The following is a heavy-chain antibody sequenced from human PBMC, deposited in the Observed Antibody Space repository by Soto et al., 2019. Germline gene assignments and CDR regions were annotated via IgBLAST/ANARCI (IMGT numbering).Heavy chain of an antibody. Sequence: SGFTFSNAWMSWVRQAPAQWPQWVCRIKSKTDGGTTDYAAPVKGRFTISRDDSKNTLYLQMNSLKTEDTAVYYCTTAYYGMDVWGQGLTFTVSS. CDR3: TTAYYGMDV. J-gene: IGHJ6*02. CDR2: IKSKTDGGTT. CDR1: GFTFSNAW. V-gene: IGHV3-15*01.